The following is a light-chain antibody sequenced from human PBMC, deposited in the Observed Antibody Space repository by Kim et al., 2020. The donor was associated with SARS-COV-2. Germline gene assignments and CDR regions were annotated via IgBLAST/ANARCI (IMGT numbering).Light chain of an antibody. CDR2: AAS. J-gene: IGKJ4*01. CDR3: QQYSTFPLT. Sequence: SVGGRITFTCRARQGNNNHLGWFQQKSGKAPKSLIYAASTLQGGVPSKFSRSGFGTDFTLTISSLQPEDFATYYCQQYSTFPLTFGGGTKVDIK. V-gene: IGKV1-16*02. CDR1: QGNNNH.